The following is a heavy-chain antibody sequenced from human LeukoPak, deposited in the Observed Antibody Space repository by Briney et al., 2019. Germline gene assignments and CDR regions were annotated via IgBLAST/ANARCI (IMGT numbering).Heavy chain of an antibody. J-gene: IGHJ1*01. V-gene: IGHV3-30*18. CDR2: ISYDGSNK. CDR1: GFTFSSYG. D-gene: IGHD6-19*01. CDR3: AKDHPLTAVAGTFQH. Sequence: PGGSLRLSCAASGFTFSSYGMHWVRQAPGKGLEWVAVISYDGSNKYYADSVKGRFTISRDNSKNTLYLQMNSLRAEDTAVYYCAKDHPLTAVAGTFQHWGQGTLVTVSS.